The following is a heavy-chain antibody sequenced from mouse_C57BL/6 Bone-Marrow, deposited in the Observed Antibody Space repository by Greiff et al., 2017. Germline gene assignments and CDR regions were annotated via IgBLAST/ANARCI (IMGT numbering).Heavy chain of an antibody. CDR2: IYPGNSDT. CDR3: TTFYYYGSSYYFDD. CDR1: GYTFTSYW. D-gene: IGHD1-1*01. Sequence: VQLQQSGTVLARPGASVKMSCKTSGYTFTSYWMHWVKQRPGQGLEWIGAIYPGNSDTSYNQKFKGKAKLTAVTSASTAYMELSSLTNEDSAVYYCTTFYYYGSSYYFDDWGQGTTLTVSS. V-gene: IGHV1-5*01. J-gene: IGHJ2*01.